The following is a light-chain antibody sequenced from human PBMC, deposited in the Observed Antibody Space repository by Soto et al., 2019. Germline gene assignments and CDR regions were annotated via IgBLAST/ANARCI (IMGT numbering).Light chain of an antibody. Sequence: QSALTQPRSVSGSPGQSVTISCTGTSSDVGGYDYVSWYQQHPGKAPKLMIYDVTKRPSGVPDRFSGSRSGNTASLTISGLQAEDDADYYCCSYAGTYTFYVFGTGTRSPS. CDR3: CSYAGTYTFYV. V-gene: IGLV2-11*01. CDR2: DVT. CDR1: SSDVGGYDY. J-gene: IGLJ1*01.